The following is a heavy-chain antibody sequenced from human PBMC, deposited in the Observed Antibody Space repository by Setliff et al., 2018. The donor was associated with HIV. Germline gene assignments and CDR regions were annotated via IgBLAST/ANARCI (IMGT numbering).Heavy chain of an antibody. J-gene: IGHJ4*02. D-gene: IGHD2-2*01. Sequence: SETLSLTCSVSGGSVSSTTYFWGWIRQSPGEGLEWIASVSYGGISYYNPSLKSQVSISLDTSTNQFPLNLTSVTVADTAVYFCARGLSTSWRRLWGYWGQGLQVTVSS. CDR1: GGSVSSTTYF. V-gene: IGHV4-39*06. CDR2: VSYGGIS. CDR3: ARGLSTSWRRLWGY.